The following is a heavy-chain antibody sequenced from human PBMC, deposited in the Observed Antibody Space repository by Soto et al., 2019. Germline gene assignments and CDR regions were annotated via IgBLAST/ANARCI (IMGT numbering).Heavy chain of an antibody. J-gene: IGHJ5*02. CDR1: GGSFSGYY. V-gene: IGHV4-34*01. Sequence: SETLSLTCAVYGGSFSGYYWSWIRQPPGKGLEWIGEINHSGSTNYNPSLKSRVTTSVDTSKNQSSLKLSSVTAADTAVYYCARAKDERPYNWFDPWGQGTLVTVSS. CDR3: ARAKDERPYNWFDP. CDR2: INHSGST.